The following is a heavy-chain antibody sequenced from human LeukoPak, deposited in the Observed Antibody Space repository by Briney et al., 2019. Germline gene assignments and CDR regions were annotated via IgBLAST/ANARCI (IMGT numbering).Heavy chain of an antibody. CDR3: ARALFYSSGWYY. D-gene: IGHD6-19*01. CDR2: IYSGGST. J-gene: IGHJ4*02. V-gene: IGHV3-53*01. CDR1: GFTFSSYS. Sequence: GSLRLSCAASGFTFSSYSMNWVRQAPGKGLEWVSVIYSGGSTYYADSVKGRFTISRDNSKNTLYLQMNSLRAEDTAVYYCARALFYSSGWYYWGQGTLVTVSS.